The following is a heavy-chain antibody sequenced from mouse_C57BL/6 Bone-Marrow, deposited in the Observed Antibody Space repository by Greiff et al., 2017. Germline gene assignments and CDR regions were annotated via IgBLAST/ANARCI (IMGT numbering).Heavy chain of an antibody. J-gene: IGHJ3*01. D-gene: IGHD2-4*01. Sequence: EVKLVESGGGLVKPGGSLKLSCAASGFTFSSYTMSWVRQTPEKRLEWVATISGGGGNTYYPDSVKGRFTISRDNAKNTLYLQMSSLRSEDTALYYCARQGGIYYEYDGFAYWGQGTLVTVSA. CDR2: ISGGGGNT. CDR1: GFTFSSYT. V-gene: IGHV5-9*01. CDR3: ARQGGIYYEYDGFAY.